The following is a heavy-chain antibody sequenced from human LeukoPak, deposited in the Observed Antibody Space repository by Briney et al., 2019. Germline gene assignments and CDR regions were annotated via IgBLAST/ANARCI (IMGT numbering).Heavy chain of an antibody. J-gene: IGHJ4*02. V-gene: IGHV3-30*02. CDR1: GFTFSSYW. CDR2: IRYDGSNK. D-gene: IGHD2-2*02. Sequence: GGSLRLSCAASGFTFSSYWMSWVRQAPGKGLEWVAFIRYDGSNKYYADSVKGRFTISRDNSKNTLSLQMNSLRAEDTAVYYCAKDFIVVVPAAIEEGDYWGQGTLVTVSS. CDR3: AKDFIVVVPAAIEEGDY.